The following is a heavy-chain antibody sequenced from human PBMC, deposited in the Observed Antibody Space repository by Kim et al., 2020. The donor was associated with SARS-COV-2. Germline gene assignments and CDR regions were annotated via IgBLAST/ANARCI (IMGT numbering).Heavy chain of an antibody. CDR3: ARVTGQATTVTIYYYYY. V-gene: IGHV4-38-2*02. CDR2: IYHSGST. Sequence: SETLSLTCTVSGYSISSGYYWGWIRQPPGKGLEWIGSIYHSGSTYYNPSLKSRVTISVDTSKNQFSLKLSSVTAADTAVYYCARVTGQATTVTIYYYYY. D-gene: IGHD4-17*01. CDR1: GYSISSGYY. J-gene: IGHJ6*01.